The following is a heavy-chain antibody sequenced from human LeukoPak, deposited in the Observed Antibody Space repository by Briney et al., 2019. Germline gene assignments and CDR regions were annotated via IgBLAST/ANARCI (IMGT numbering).Heavy chain of an antibody. CDR3: ARGKYSYGSYYYYGMDV. V-gene: IGHV3-13*01. J-gene: IGHJ6*02. CDR1: GFTFSSHD. Sequence: PGGSLRLSCAASGFTFSSHDMHWVRQATGKGLEWVSAIGTAGDTYYPGSVKGRFTISRENAKNSLYLQMNSLRAGDTAVYYCARGKYSYGSYYYYGMDVWGQGTTVTVSS. D-gene: IGHD5-18*01. CDR2: IGTAGDT.